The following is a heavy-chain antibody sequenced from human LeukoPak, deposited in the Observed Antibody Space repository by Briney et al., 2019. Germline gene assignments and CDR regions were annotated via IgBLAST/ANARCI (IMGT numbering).Heavy chain of an antibody. CDR1: GGSISSGSYY. J-gene: IGHJ5*02. D-gene: IGHD5-18*01. V-gene: IGHV4-61*02. CDR2: IYTSGST. Sequence: SETLSLTCTVSGGSISSGSYYWSWIRQPAGKGLEWIGRIYTSGSTNYNPSLKSRVTISVDTSKNQFSLKLSSVTAADTAVYYCAREVIQLRASNWFDPWGQGTLVTVPS. CDR3: AREVIQLRASNWFDP.